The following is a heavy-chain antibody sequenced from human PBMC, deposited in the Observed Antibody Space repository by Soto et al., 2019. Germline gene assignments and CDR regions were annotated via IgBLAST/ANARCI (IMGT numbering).Heavy chain of an antibody. V-gene: IGHV4-31*03. J-gene: IGHJ5*02. CDR3: ARDPGP. CDR1: GGSIISGGYY. CDR2: IYYSGST. Sequence: PSETLSLTCTVSGGSIISGGYYLSWIRQHPWKGLELIGYIYYSGSTYYNPSLKSRVTISVDTSKNQFSLKLSSVTAADTAVYYCARDPGPWGQGTLVTVSS.